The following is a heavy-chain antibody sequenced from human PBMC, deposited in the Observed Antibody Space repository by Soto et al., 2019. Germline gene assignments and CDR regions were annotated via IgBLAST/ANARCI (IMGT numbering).Heavy chain of an antibody. CDR1: GGSFNPYY. CDR2: IFYSGDT. V-gene: IGHV4-59*01. CDR3: AREGGGYRFDY. D-gene: IGHD1-26*01. J-gene: IGHJ4*02. Sequence: QVPLQESGPGLVKPSETLSLTCTVSGGSFNPYYWSWIRQPPGKGLEWFGYIFYSGDTKINPSPKGRVTISVDSSKTRISLKLSFVTAADTAVYYGAREGGGYRFDYWGQGTLVTVSS.